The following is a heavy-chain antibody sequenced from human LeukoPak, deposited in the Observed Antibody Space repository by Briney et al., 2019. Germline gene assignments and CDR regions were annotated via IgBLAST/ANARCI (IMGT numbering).Heavy chain of an antibody. Sequence: PSETLSLTCAVSGYSISSGYYWGWIRQPPGKGLEWIGSIYHSGSTYYNPSLKSRVTISVDTSKNQFSLKLSSVTAADTAVYYYASNLVATIDGGVDYWGQGTLVTVSS. V-gene: IGHV4-38-2*01. CDR1: GYSISSGYY. D-gene: IGHD5-12*01. J-gene: IGHJ4*02. CDR2: IYHSGST. CDR3: ASNLVATIDGGVDY.